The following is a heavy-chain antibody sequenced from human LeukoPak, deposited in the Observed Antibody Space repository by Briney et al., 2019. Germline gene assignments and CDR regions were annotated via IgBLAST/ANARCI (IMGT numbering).Heavy chain of an antibody. D-gene: IGHD6-13*01. CDR2: INPNSGGA. J-gene: IGHJ4*02. CDR1: GYTFSGNY. CDR3: ATTLAATATRAFDY. Sequence: GASVKVSCKASGYTFSGNYIHWMRQAPGQGLEWMGWINPNSGGAKYSQKLQGWVTMTRDTSSSTAYMELSRLTSDDTAVYYCATTLAATATRAFDYWGQGTLVTVSS. V-gene: IGHV1-2*04.